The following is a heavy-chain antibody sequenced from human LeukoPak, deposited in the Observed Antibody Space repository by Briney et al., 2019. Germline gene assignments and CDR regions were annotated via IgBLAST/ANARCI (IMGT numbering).Heavy chain of an antibody. Sequence: GGSLRLSCAASGFTFSSYAMSWVRQAPGKGLEWVSAISGSGGSTYYADSVKGRFTISRDNSKNTLYLQMNSLRAEDTAVYYCAKVGMIISIPGGDYGMGVWGQGTTVTVSS. D-gene: IGHD3-22*01. J-gene: IGHJ6*02. V-gene: IGHV3-23*01. CDR2: ISGSGGST. CDR1: GFTFSSYA. CDR3: AKVGMIISIPGGDYGMGV.